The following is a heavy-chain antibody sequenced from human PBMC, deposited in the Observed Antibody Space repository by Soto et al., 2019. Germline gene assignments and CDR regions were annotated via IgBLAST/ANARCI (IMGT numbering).Heavy chain of an antibody. CDR3: ASLRWDTVVTQRNDY. CDR2: IIPIFGTA. CDR1: GGTFSSYA. D-gene: IGHD2-21*02. Sequence: QVQLVQSGAEVKKPGSSVKVSCKASGGTFSSYAISWVRQAPGQGLEWMGGIIPIFGTANYAQKFQGRVTMTADESTSTAYMELSSLRSEETAVYYCASLRWDTVVTQRNDYWGQGTLVTVSS. J-gene: IGHJ4*02. V-gene: IGHV1-69*12.